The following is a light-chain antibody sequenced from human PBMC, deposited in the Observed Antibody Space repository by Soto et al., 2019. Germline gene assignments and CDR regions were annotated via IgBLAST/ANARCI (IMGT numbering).Light chain of an antibody. CDR1: QSISSW. J-gene: IGKJ5*01. V-gene: IGKV1-5*01. Sequence: DIQMTQSPSTLSASVGDRVTITCRVSQSISSWLAWYQQKPGKAPKLLIYDASSLESGVPSRFSGSGSGTEFTLTISSLEPEDFAVYYCQQRSNWPREITFGQGTRLEI. CDR3: QQRSNWPREIT. CDR2: DAS.